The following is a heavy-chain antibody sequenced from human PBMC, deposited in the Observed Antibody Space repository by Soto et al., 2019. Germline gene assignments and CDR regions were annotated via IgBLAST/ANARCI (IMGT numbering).Heavy chain of an antibody. D-gene: IGHD3-3*01. CDR2: ISYDGSNK. V-gene: IGHV3-30*19. CDR3: ARDKRDLRFLEWSYYFDY. Sequence: GGSLRLSCRTSGFRFSSYGMHWVRQAPGKGPEWVAFISYDGSNKYYADSVKGRFTISRDNSKNTLYLQMNSLRAEDTAVYYCARDKRDLRFLEWSYYFDYWGQATLVTVSS. CDR1: GFRFSSYG. J-gene: IGHJ4*02.